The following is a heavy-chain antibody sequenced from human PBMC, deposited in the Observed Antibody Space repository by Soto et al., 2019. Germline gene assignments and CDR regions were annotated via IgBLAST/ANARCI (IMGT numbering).Heavy chain of an antibody. V-gene: IGHV1-58*01. D-gene: IGHD3-16*02. Sequence: SVKVSCKASGFTVSSSAVQWVRQARGQPLEWIGWIVVGTGDTKSAQKFQERVTITRDMSTSTAYMELSSLRSEDTAVYYCAADLSNWGQGTLVTVSS. J-gene: IGHJ4*02. CDR2: IVVGTGDT. CDR1: GFTVSSSA. CDR3: AADLSN.